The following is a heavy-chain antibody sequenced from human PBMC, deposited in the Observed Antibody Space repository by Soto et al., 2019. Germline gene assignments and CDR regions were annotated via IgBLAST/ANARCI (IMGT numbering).Heavy chain of an antibody. D-gene: IGHD5-18*01. J-gene: IGHJ4*02. CDR1: GGSIGSFD. CDR3: ARAAGRGYSYGYFYFDY. Sequence: SETLSLTWTVAGGSIGSFDVSWIRQPPGKGLEWIGYIYYSGSTNYNPSLKSRVTISVDTSKNQFSLRLSSVTAADTAVYYCARAAGRGYSYGYFYFDYWGQGTLVTVSS. CDR2: IYYSGST. V-gene: IGHV4-59*01.